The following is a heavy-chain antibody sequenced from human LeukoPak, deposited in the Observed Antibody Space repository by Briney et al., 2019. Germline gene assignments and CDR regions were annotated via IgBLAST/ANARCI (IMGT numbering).Heavy chain of an antibody. V-gene: IGHV3-15*01. Sequence: GGSLRLSCAASGFTFSSYEMNWVRQAPGKGLEWVGRIKSKTDGGTTDYAAPVKGRFTISRDDSKNTLYLQMNSLKTEDTAVYYCTTDWPSGEILTGYLNFDYWGQGTLVTVSS. D-gene: IGHD3-9*01. CDR3: TTDWPSGEILTGYLNFDY. CDR2: IKSKTDGGTT. CDR1: GFTFSSYE. J-gene: IGHJ4*02.